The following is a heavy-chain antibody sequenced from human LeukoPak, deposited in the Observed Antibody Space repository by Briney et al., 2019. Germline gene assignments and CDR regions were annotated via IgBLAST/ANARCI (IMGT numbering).Heavy chain of an antibody. CDR3: AKDLTGQYFDWLLIDYFDY. J-gene: IGHJ4*02. D-gene: IGHD3-9*01. Sequence: GGSLRLSCAASGFIFSNYGMSWVRQAPGKGLEWVSVISGSGGSTYYADSVKGRFTISRDNSKNTLYLQMNSLRAEDTAVYYCAKDLTGQYFDWLLIDYFDYWGQGTLVTVSS. CDR2: ISGSGGST. V-gene: IGHV3-23*01. CDR1: GFIFSNYG.